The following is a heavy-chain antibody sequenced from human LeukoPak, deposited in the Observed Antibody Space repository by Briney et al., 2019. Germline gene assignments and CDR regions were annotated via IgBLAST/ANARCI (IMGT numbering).Heavy chain of an antibody. Sequence: GRSLRLSCAASGFTFSSYGMHWVRQAPGKGLEWVAVISYDGSNKYYADSVKGRFTISRDNSKNTLYLQMNSLSAEDTAVYYCAKDWGRYGSGSYYPFDFGYWGQGTLVTVSS. CDR1: GFTFSSYG. D-gene: IGHD3-10*01. CDR3: AKDWGRYGSGSYYPFDFGY. V-gene: IGHV3-30*18. J-gene: IGHJ4*02. CDR2: ISYDGSNK.